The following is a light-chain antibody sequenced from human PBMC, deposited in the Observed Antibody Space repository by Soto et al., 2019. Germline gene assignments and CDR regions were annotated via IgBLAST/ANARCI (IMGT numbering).Light chain of an antibody. CDR1: QSVSSSY. CDR3: HQYSGPPYT. V-gene: IGKV3-20*01. Sequence: PGERVTLSCRASQSVSSSYFGWFQQRPGQAPRLLIYDTFNRATGIPVRFSGSGSGTDFTLTISRLEPEDFAVYYCHQYSGPPYTVGQGTKLEIK. CDR2: DTF. J-gene: IGKJ2*01.